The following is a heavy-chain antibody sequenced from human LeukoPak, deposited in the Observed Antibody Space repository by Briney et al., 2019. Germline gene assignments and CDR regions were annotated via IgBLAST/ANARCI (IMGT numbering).Heavy chain of an antibody. CDR1: GFTLSSYE. J-gene: IGHJ4*02. Sequence: QSGGSLRLSCAASGFTLSSYEMNWVRQAPGKGLEWVSYISSSGSTIYYADSVKGRFTISRDNSKNTVYLQMNGLRTEDTAVYYCARGYSSSWYGRLNLFDYWGQGTLVTVSS. V-gene: IGHV3-48*03. CDR3: ARGYSSSWYGRLNLFDY. D-gene: IGHD6-13*01. CDR2: ISSSGSTI.